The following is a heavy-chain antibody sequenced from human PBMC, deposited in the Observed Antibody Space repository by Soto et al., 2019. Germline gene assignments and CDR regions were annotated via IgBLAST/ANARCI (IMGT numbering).Heavy chain of an antibody. D-gene: IGHD6-19*01. Sequence: QSGGSLRLSCTASGFTFSSYALSWVRQAPGKGLEWVSSISGSGGSTYYADSVKGRVTIPRDNSKNTLYLQMSSLRAEDTAVYYCAKESLKTPVTGPVDCWGQGTVVTVSS. CDR1: GFTFSSYA. CDR3: AKESLKTPVTGPVDC. V-gene: IGHV3-23*01. J-gene: IGHJ4*02. CDR2: ISGSGGST.